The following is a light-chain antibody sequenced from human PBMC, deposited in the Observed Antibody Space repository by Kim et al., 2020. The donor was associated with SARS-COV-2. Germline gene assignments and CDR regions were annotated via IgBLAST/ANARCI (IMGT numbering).Light chain of an antibody. Sequence: VSPGQTVIITCSGDNLGEKSACWYQQRPGLSPVLVIYQDNPRPPGIPERFSGSNSGNTATLTISGTQAMDEADYYCQAWASTTVVFGGGTQLTVL. CDR2: QDN. J-gene: IGLJ2*01. CDR1: NLGEKS. V-gene: IGLV3-1*01. CDR3: QAWASTTVV.